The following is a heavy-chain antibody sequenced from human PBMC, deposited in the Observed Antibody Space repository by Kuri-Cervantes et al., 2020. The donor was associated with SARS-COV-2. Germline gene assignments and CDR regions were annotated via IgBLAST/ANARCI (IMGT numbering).Heavy chain of an antibody. CDR2: ISHDGGAR. Sequence: GESLKISCVASGFTFSGYGMHWVRQAPGKGLEWVAVISHDGGARYYADSVKGRFTISRDNSKNTLYLQLNSLTPEDTAVYYCAKPSVAREYSWFDPWGQGTLVTVSS. V-gene: IGHV3-30*18. CDR1: GFTFSGYG. D-gene: IGHD6-19*01. CDR3: AKPSVAREYSWFDP. J-gene: IGHJ5*02.